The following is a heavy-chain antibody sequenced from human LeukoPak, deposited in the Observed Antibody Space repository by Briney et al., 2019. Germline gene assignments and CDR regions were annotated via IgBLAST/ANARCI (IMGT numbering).Heavy chain of an antibody. CDR2: IYTTGST. J-gene: IGHJ5*02. CDR1: GGSISSYY. V-gene: IGHV4-4*07. D-gene: IGHD4-23*01. CDR3: ARARGVTTLDNWFDP. Sequence: SETLSLTCTVSGGSISSYYWTWIRQPAGKGLEWIGRIYTTGSTNYNPSLNSRVTMSVDTSKNQFSLKLSSVTAADSAVYYCARARGVTTLDNWFDPWGQGTLVTVSS.